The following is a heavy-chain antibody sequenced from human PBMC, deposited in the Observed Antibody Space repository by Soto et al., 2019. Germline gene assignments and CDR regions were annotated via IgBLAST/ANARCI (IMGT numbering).Heavy chain of an antibody. J-gene: IGHJ5*02. V-gene: IGHV1-2*02. CDR1: GYTFTGYY. D-gene: IGHD2-2*01. CDR2: INPNSGGT. Sequence: GAAVKVSCKASGYTFTGYYMHWVRQAPGQGLEWMGWINPNSGGTNYAQKFQGRVTMTRDTSISTAYMELSRLRSDDTAVYYCAREAGYPKYCSSTGCHSFDPWGQGTLVTVSS. CDR3: AREAGYPKYCSSTGCHSFDP.